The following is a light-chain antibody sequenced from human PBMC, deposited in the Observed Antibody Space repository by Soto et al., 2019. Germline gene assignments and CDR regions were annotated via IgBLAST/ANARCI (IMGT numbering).Light chain of an antibody. CDR3: TSDAGSNNFDV. CDR2: EVT. J-gene: IGLJ1*01. Sequence: QSALTQPPSASGSPGQSVTISCTGASSDVGTYDFVSWYQPHPGKAPKLMIYEVTKRPSGVPDPFSGSRSGNTASLTVSGLQAEDEADYYCTSDAGSNNFDVFGNGTKVTVL. CDR1: SSDVGTYDF. V-gene: IGLV2-8*01.